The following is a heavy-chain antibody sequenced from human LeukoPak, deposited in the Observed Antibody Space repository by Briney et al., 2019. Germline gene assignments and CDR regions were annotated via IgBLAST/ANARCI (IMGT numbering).Heavy chain of an antibody. CDR2: ISGSGGST. Sequence: GGSLRLSCAASGFTFSSYAMSWVRQAPGKGLEWVSAISGSGGSTYYADSVKGRFTISRDNSKNTLYLQMNSLRAEDTAVYYCAKDRGYRSSTSCLYFDYWGQGTLVTVSS. J-gene: IGHJ4*02. CDR1: GFTFSSYA. D-gene: IGHD2-2*01. V-gene: IGHV3-23*01. CDR3: AKDRGYRSSTSCLYFDY.